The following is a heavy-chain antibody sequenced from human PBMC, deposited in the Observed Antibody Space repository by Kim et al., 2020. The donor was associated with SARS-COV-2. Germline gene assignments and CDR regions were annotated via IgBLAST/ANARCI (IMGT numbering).Heavy chain of an antibody. V-gene: IGHV4-59*08. Sequence: SETLSLTCSVSGGSISSYYWYWIRQPPGKGLEWIGYIYNRGITKYNPSLKSRVTISVDTSKNQFSLTLSSVTAADTAMYYCARQDIVATTDYGMDVWGQGTTVTVSS. J-gene: IGHJ6*02. CDR1: GGSISSYY. D-gene: IGHD5-12*01. CDR3: ARQDIVATTDYGMDV. CDR2: IYNRGIT.